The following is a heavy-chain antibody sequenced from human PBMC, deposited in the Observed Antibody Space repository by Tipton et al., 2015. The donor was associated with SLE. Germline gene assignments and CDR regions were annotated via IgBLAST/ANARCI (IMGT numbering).Heavy chain of an antibody. D-gene: IGHD6-19*01. J-gene: IGHJ6*02. V-gene: IGHV3-74*01. CDR1: GFTFHNYW. CDR3: ARAPTISVAGTTDPFGMDV. CDR2: LSTDGSVT. Sequence: SLRLSCAASGFTFHNYWMHWVRQAPGKGLVWVSRLSTDGSVTTYADSVKGRLTISRDNAKNMLYLQMRSLRVKDTGIYYCARAPTISVAGTTDPFGMDVWGPGTRVTVSS.